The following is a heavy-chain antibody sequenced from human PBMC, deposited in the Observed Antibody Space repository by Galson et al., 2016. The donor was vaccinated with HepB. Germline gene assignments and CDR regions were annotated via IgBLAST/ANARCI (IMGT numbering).Heavy chain of an antibody. Sequence: SLRLSCAASGFTFSDYGMHWVRQAPGKGLEWVAIISYDGRTKYYADSVKGRFTISRDNSNNTLYLELTSLRAEDTAVYYCAREWELLDYWGQGTLITVSS. CDR3: AREWELLDY. CDR1: GFTFSDYG. J-gene: IGHJ4*02. D-gene: IGHD1-26*01. V-gene: IGHV3-30*03. CDR2: ISYDGRTK.